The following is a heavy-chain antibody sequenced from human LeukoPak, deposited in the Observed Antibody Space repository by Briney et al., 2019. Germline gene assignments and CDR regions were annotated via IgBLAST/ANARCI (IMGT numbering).Heavy chain of an antibody. CDR1: GGSISSGGYY. V-gene: IGHV4-30-2*01. J-gene: IGHJ4*02. Sequence: SQTLSLTCTVSGGSISSGGYYWSWIRQPPGKGLEWIGYIYHSGSTYYNPSLKSRVTISVDRSKNQFSLKLSSVTAADTAVYYCARVGSLYSSSWYSHSYYFDYWGQGTLVTVSS. CDR2: IYHSGST. CDR3: ARVGSLYSSSWYSHSYYFDY. D-gene: IGHD6-13*01.